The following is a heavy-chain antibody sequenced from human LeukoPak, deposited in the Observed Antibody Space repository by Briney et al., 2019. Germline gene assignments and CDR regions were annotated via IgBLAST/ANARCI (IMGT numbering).Heavy chain of an antibody. D-gene: IGHD2-8*01. CDR1: GGTFSSYA. CDR3: ADGHTKGDWFDP. Sequence: ASVKVSCEASGGTFSSYAISWVRQAPGQGLEWMGIINPSGGSTSYAQKFQGRVTMTRDTSTSTVYMELSSLRSEDTAVYYCADGHTKGDWFDPWGQGTLVTVSS. CDR2: INPSGGST. J-gene: IGHJ5*02. V-gene: IGHV1-46*01.